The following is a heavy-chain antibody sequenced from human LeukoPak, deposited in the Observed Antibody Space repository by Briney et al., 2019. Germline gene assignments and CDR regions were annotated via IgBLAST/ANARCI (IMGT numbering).Heavy chain of an antibody. CDR2: ISGSGGST. V-gene: IGHV3-23*01. CDR1: GFTFSSYA. Sequence: GGSLRLSCAASGFTFSSYAMSWVRQAPGKGLEWVSAISGSGGSTYYADSVKGRFTISRDNSKNTLYLQMNSLRAEDTAVYYCAKAPVLRSLEWLLRAPWGDYFDYWGQGTLVTVSS. D-gene: IGHD3-3*01. CDR3: AKAPVLRSLEWLLRAPWGDYFDY. J-gene: IGHJ4*02.